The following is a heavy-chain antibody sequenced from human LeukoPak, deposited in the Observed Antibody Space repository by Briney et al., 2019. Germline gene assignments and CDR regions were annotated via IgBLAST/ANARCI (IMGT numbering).Heavy chain of an antibody. D-gene: IGHD3-22*01. J-gene: IGHJ4*02. CDR2: IIPIFGTA. V-gene: IGHV1-69*13. CDR3: AREIHNYYDSSGYYDY. CDR1: GGTFSSYA. Sequence: SVKVSCKASGGTFSSYAISWVRQAPGQGLEWMGGIIPIFGTANYAQKFQGRVTITADESTSTAYMELSSLRSEDTAVYYCAREIHNYYDSSGYYDYWGQGTLVTVSS.